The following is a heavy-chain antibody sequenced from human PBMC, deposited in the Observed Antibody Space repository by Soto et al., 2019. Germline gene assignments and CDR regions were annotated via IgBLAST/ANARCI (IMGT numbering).Heavy chain of an antibody. Sequence: RPLRFSCAASVFTFSSYAMSWVREAPGKGLEWVSATTDSGGSTYYTDSVKGRFTISRDNSKNTLFLQMNSLRAEDTAVYYCAKGRGAANYYFDYWGQVTLVTVSS. J-gene: IGHJ4*02. V-gene: IGHV3-23*01. CDR3: AKGRGAANYYFDY. CDR2: TTDSGGST. CDR1: VFTFSSYA. D-gene: IGHD2-15*01.